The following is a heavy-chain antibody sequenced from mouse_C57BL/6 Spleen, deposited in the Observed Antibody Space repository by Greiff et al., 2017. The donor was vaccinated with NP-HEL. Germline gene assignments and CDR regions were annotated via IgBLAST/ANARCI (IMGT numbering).Heavy chain of an antibody. Sequence: VQLQQSGPGLVKPSQSLSLTCSVTGYSITSGYYWNWIRQFPGNKLEWMGYISYDGSNNYNPSLKNRISITRDTSKNQFFLKLNSVTTEDTATYYCARKGIYAMDYWGQGTSVTVSS. CDR2: ISYDGSN. CDR1: GYSITSGYY. V-gene: IGHV3-6*01. CDR3: ARKGIYAMDY. J-gene: IGHJ4*01.